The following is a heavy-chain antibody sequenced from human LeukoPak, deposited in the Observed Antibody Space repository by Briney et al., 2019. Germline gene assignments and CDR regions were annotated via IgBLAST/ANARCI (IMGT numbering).Heavy chain of an antibody. J-gene: IGHJ3*02. Sequence: GGSLRLSCAASGFTFSTYSMNWVRQAPGKGLEWVSSISGDSSYIYYADSVKGRFTISRDNSKNTLYLQMNSLRAEDTAVYYCAKQEVPDAFDIWGQGTMVTVSS. CDR1: GFTFSTYS. CDR3: AKQEVPDAFDI. CDR2: ISGDSSYI. V-gene: IGHV3-21*04.